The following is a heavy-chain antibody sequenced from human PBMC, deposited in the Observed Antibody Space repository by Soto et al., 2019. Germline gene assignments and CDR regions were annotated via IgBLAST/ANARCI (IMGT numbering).Heavy chain of an antibody. Sequence: QVQLVQSGAEVKKPGASVKVSCKASGYTFTSYAMHWVHQAPGQRLEWMGWINAGNGNTKYSQKFQGRVTITRDTSASTAYMELSSLRSEDTAVYYCARGRRRQYYDILTGSDAFDIWGQGTMVTVSS. D-gene: IGHD3-9*01. CDR1: GYTFTSYA. V-gene: IGHV1-3*01. CDR3: ARGRRRQYYDILTGSDAFDI. J-gene: IGHJ3*02. CDR2: INAGNGNT.